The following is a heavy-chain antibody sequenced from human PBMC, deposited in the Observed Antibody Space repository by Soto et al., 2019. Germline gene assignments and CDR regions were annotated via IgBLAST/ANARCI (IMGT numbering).Heavy chain of an antibody. CDR1: GFTFSSYW. D-gene: IGHD6-19*01. J-gene: IGHJ6*02. Sequence: LRLSCAASGFTFSSYWMSWVRQAPGKGLEWVANIKQDGSEKYYVDSVKGRFTISRDNAKNSLYLQMNSLRAEDTAVYYCARHGYSSGWYVGGYYYYYGMDVWGQGTTVTVSS. CDR3: ARHGYSSGWYVGGYYYYYGMDV. CDR2: IKQDGSEK. V-gene: IGHV3-7*03.